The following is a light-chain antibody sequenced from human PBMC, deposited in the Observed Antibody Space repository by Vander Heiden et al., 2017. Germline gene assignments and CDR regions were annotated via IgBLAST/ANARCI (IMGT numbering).Light chain of an antibody. J-gene: IGLJ3*02. Sequence: CVVPRPGPVTDSPGPSITISFTGTSSDVGSYNLVSWYQQHPGKAPKLMIYEGSKRPSGVSNRFSGSKSGDTAGLTISGLKAEDAGDHSIYYYAGSSWVFGGGTKLTVL. CDR3: YYYAGSSWV. V-gene: IGLV2-23*01. CDR2: EGS. CDR1: SSDVGSYNL.